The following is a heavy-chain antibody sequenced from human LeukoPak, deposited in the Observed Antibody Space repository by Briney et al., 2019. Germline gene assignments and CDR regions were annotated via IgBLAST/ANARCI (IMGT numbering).Heavy chain of an antibody. D-gene: IGHD3-16*01. J-gene: IGHJ4*02. CDR3: ARRAINSVMFDY. CDR2: IHYSGIT. V-gene: IGHV4-59*08. Sequence: SETLSLTCTVSGDSISTYYWSCIRQPAGEGLEWVVYIHYSGITNYNPSLRHRVTISVDTSKNQFSLKLSSATAADTAVYFCARRAINSVMFDYWGQGTLVTVSS. CDR1: GDSISTYY.